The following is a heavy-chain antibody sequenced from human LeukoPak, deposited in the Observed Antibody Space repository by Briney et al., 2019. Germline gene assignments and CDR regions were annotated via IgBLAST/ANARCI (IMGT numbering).Heavy chain of an antibody. J-gene: IGHJ4*02. CDR1: GFTFSSYW. Sequence: GGSLRLSCAASGFTFSSYWMSWVRQAPGKGLEWVANIKQDGSEKYYVDSVKGRFTISRDNAKNSLYLQMNSLRAEDTAVYYCARNHISNHGYCSSTSCWDYFDYWGQGTLVTVSS. V-gene: IGHV3-7*01. D-gene: IGHD2-2*01. CDR3: ARNHISNHGYCSSTSCWDYFDY. CDR2: IKQDGSEK.